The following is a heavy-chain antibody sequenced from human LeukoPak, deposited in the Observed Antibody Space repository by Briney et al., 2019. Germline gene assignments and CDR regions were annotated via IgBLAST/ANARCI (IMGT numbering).Heavy chain of an antibody. D-gene: IGHD1-26*01. CDR2: IIPIFGTA. CDR1: GGTFSRYA. CDR3: AREGGWELFANRNYYYYMDV. Sequence: GASVKVCCKASGGTFSRYAISWVRQAPGQGLEWMGGIIPIFGTANYAQKFQGRVTITTDESTSTAYMELSSLRSEDTAVYYCAREGGWELFANRNYYYYMDVWGKGTTVTVSS. J-gene: IGHJ6*03. V-gene: IGHV1-69*05.